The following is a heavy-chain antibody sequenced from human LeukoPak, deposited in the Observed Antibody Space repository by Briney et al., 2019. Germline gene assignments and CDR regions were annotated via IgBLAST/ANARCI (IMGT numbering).Heavy chain of an antibody. CDR1: GFTFSSYS. CDR2: INILSNYI. Sequence: GWSLRLSCAASGFTFSSYSMNWVRQAPGKGLEWVSSINILSNYIYYADSVKGRFTISRDNAKNSLYLQMNSLRAEDKAVYYCARDSHSSSWYSEFDYWGQGTLVTVFS. J-gene: IGHJ4*02. CDR3: ARDSHSSSWYSEFDY. D-gene: IGHD6-13*01. V-gene: IGHV3-21*01.